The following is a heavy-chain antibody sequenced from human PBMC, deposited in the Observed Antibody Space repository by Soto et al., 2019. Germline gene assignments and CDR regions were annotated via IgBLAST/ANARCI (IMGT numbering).Heavy chain of an antibody. Sequence: GGSLRLSCAASGFTFSDYYMSWIRQAPGKGLEWLSYSSESGTLTRYADSVKGRFSIPRDNAKNSLYLQINSLRGEDTAIYYCARSGDNYNLLDYWGQGT. CDR2: SSESGTLT. J-gene: IGHJ4*02. CDR3: ARSGDNYNLLDY. D-gene: IGHD1-1*01. V-gene: IGHV3-11*06. CDR1: GFTFSDYY.